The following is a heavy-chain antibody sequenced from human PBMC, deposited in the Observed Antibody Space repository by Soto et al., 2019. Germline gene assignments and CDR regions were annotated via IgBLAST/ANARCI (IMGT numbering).Heavy chain of an antibody. CDR1: GYSFTIYC. CDR2: IYPGDSDT. V-gene: IGHV5-51*01. J-gene: IGHJ4*02. D-gene: IGHD6-19*01. CDR3: ARWYSSGLYYLDY. Sequence: GESVKISCKGSGYSFTIYCIAWVLQMPGKALECMGIIYPGDSDTRYSPSFQGQVTISADKSTSTAYLQWSSLKASDTAMYYCARWYSSGLYYLDYWGQGTLVTVSS.